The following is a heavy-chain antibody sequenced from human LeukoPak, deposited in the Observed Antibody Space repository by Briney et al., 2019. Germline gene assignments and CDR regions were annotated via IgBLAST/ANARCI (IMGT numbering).Heavy chain of an antibody. V-gene: IGHV1-18*01. Sequence: ASVKVSCKASGYTFTSYGISWVRQAPGQGLEWMGWISAYNGNTNYAQKLQGRVSMTTDTSTSTAYMELRSLRSDDTAVYYCARDGKSYQAAGRDYWGQGTLVTVSS. CDR3: ARDGKSYQAAGRDY. CDR1: GYTFTSYG. CDR2: ISAYNGNT. D-gene: IGHD6-13*01. J-gene: IGHJ4*02.